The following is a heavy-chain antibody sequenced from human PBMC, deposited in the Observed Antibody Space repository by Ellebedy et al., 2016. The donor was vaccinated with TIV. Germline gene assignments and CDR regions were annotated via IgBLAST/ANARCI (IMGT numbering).Heavy chain of an antibody. CDR2: INPNSGGT. V-gene: IGHV1-2*02. Sequence: ASVKVSCKASGYTFTGYYMHWVRQAPGQGLEWMGWINPNSGGTNYAQKFQGRVTMTRDTSISTAYMELSRLRSDDTAVYYCARRRDGHRLQARNAFDVWGQGTMVTVSS. J-gene: IGHJ3*01. CDR3: ARRRDGHRLQARNAFDV. CDR1: GYTFTGYY. D-gene: IGHD5-24*01.